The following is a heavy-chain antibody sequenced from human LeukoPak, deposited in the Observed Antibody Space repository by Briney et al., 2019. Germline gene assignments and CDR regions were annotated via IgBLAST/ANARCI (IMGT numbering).Heavy chain of an antibody. CDR1: GASFSDSY. D-gene: IGHD3-16*01. Sequence: PSETLSLTCAVYGASFSDSYWSWIRQSPGKGLEWIGEINNSGSTSYNPSLNSRVIMSVDRSKDQFSLRLTSVTAADTAVYYCARGRYGPRLGDWGQGTLVTVSS. CDR3: ARGRYGPRLGD. CDR2: INNSGST. J-gene: IGHJ4*02. V-gene: IGHV4-34*01.